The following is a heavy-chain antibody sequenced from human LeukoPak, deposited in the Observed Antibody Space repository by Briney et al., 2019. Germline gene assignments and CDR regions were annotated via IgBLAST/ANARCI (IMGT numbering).Heavy chain of an antibody. CDR1: GFTFGDNA. CDR3: TRGIAKTGMNC. Sequence: GRSLRLSCTASGFTFGDNAMTWVRQAPGRGLEWLGFIRSKTYGETTEYAASVKGRFTISRDNSKSIAYLQMNSLKSEDTAVYYCTRGIAKTGMNCWGQGTRVTVSA. V-gene: IGHV3-49*04. CDR2: IRSKTYGETT. J-gene: IGHJ4*02. D-gene: IGHD6-19*01.